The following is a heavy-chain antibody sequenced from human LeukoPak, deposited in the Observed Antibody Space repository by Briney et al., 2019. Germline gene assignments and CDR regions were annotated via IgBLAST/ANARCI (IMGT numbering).Heavy chain of an antibody. Sequence: PSETLSLTCTVSGCSISNTPYYWGWIRQPPGKGLEWIGSIYYSGSTYYNPSLESRVTISADTSKNQFSLKLNSVTAADTALYYCARDGEYRNWFDPWGQGTLVTVSS. CDR3: ARDGEYRNWFDP. V-gene: IGHV4-39*07. D-gene: IGHD2-21*01. CDR1: GCSISNTPYY. J-gene: IGHJ5*02. CDR2: IYYSGST.